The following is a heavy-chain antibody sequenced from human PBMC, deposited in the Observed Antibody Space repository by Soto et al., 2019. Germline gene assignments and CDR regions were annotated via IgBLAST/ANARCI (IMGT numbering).Heavy chain of an antibody. CDR1: GFTVSSNY. CDR2: IYSGGST. V-gene: IGHV3-53*02. J-gene: IGHJ3*02. Sequence: EVQLVETGGGLIQPGGSLRLSCAASGFTVSSNYMSWVRQAPGKGLEWVSVIYSGGSTYYADSAKGRFTISRDNSKNTLYLQMNSLRAEDTAVYYCARVQDILTGETNDAFDIWGQGTMVTVSS. CDR3: ARVQDILTGETNDAFDI. D-gene: IGHD3-9*01.